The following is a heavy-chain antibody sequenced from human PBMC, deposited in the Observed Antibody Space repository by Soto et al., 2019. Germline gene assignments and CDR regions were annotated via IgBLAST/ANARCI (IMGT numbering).Heavy chain of an antibody. D-gene: IGHD6-13*01. CDR3: ARDQGSHPGD. J-gene: IGHJ4*02. Sequence: QVQLQESGPGLVRPSGTVSLTCAVSVVSIRSVNGWSWVRQPPGKALEWIGEIHHSGSTNYNPSLKSRVTMSVVPSKDLFSLTLNSVTAADTAFYYCARDQGSHPGDWGQGTLVSVSS. CDR2: IHHSGST. CDR1: VVSIRSVNG. V-gene: IGHV4-4*02.